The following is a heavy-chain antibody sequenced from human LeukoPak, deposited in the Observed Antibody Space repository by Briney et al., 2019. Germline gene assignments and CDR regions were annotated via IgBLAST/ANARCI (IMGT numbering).Heavy chain of an antibody. V-gene: IGHV3-23*01. CDR1: GFTFSSYG. Sequence: GGSLRLSCAASGFTFSSYGMSWVRQAPGKGLEWVSAISGSGGNTYYADPVKGRFTISRDKSKNTLYVQMNSLRAEDTAVYYCSRDPRNLAYWGQGTLVTVSS. J-gene: IGHJ4*02. CDR2: ISGSGGNT. D-gene: IGHD1-14*01. CDR3: SRDPRNLAY.